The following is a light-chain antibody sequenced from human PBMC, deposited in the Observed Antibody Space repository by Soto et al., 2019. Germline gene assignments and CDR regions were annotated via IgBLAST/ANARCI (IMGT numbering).Light chain of an antibody. CDR3: QAWDSGSYV. V-gene: IGLV3-1*01. CDR2: QDN. J-gene: IGLJ1*01. CDR1: KLGEKF. Sequence: SYELTQPPSVSVSPGQTARTTCSGDKLGEKFASWYQQKPGQSPVMVIYQDNKRPSGIPERFSGSNSGNTATMTISGTQAMDEADYYCQAWDSGSYVFGSGTKLTVL.